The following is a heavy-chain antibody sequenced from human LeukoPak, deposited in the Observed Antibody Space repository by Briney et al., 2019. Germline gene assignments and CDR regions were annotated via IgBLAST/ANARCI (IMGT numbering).Heavy chain of an antibody. V-gene: IGHV4-4*02. CDR1: GGSISSSNW. Sequence: SETLSLTCAVSGGSISSSNWWSWVRQPPGKGLEWIGEIYHSGSTNYNPSLKSRITISVDTSKKQFSLKLSSVTAADTAVYYCARGGWLRTVYYFDYWGQGILVTVSS. D-gene: IGHD6-19*01. CDR3: ARGGWLRTVYYFDY. CDR2: IYHSGST. J-gene: IGHJ4*02.